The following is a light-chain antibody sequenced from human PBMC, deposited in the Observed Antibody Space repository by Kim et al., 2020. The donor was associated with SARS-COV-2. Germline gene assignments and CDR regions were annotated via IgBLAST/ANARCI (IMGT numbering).Light chain of an antibody. CDR2: SAS. CDR1: QSIRRS. Sequence: DIQMTQSPSSLSASVGDRVTITCRASQSIRRSLNWYQQKAGKAPKFLIYSASTLQSGVPSRFSGSGSGTDFTLTISSLQPEDFATYYCQQSYTTPYTFGQGTKLEIK. V-gene: IGKV1-39*01. CDR3: QQSYTTPYT. J-gene: IGKJ2*01.